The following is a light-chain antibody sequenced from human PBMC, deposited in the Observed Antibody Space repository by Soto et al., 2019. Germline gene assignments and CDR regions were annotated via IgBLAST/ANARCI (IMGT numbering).Light chain of an antibody. V-gene: IGKV1-39*01. CDR3: QLSDSTWT. Sequence: DIQMTQSPSSLSASVGDRVTITCRASQNIYKYLNWYQHKPGKAPKLLIYAASTLQSGVPSRFSGSGSGTDFTLTINSLQPEDFASYYCQLSDSTWTFGQGTKV. CDR2: AAS. CDR1: QNIYKY. J-gene: IGKJ1*01.